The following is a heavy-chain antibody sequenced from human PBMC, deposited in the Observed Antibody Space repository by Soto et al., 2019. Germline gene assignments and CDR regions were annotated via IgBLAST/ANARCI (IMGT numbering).Heavy chain of an antibody. CDR3: AVPHIAARSVYYYYGMDV. CDR1: GFTFTSSA. Sequence: SGKVSCKASGFTFTSSAVQWVRQARGQRLEWIGWIVVGSGNTNYAQKFQERVTITRDRSTSTAYMELSSLRSEDTAVYYCAVPHIAARSVYYYYGMDVWGQGTTVNVSS. V-gene: IGHV1-58*01. D-gene: IGHD6-6*01. CDR2: IVVGSGNT. J-gene: IGHJ6*02.